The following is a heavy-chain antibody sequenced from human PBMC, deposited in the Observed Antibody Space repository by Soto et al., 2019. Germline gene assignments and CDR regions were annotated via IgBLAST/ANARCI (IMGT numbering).Heavy chain of an antibody. J-gene: IGHJ4*02. CDR3: ARQFDYDVSGYYYAY. CDR1: GGTFSKYT. Sequence: QVQLVQSGAEVKKPGSSVKVSCKASGGTFSKYTISWVRQAPGQGLEWMGGIIPMFGTANYARKFQGRVTITADESTRTTYMELSSLRSEDTAVYYYARQFDYDVSGYYYAYWGQGTLVTVSS. V-gene: IGHV1-69*01. D-gene: IGHD3-22*01. CDR2: IIPMFGTA.